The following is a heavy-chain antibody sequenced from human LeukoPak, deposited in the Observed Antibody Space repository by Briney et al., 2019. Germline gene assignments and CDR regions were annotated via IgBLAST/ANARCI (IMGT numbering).Heavy chain of an antibody. J-gene: IGHJ4*02. CDR1: GGSFSGYY. Sequence: SETLSLTCAVYGGSFSGYYWSWIRQPPGKGGEGRGEINDSGRANYNPSLKSRVTISVDPSKTQFSLKLSSVTAADTAVYYCASRFQVRGVIADYWGQGTLVTVSS. CDR3: ASRFQVRGVIADY. D-gene: IGHD3-10*01. V-gene: IGHV4-34*01. CDR2: INDSGRA.